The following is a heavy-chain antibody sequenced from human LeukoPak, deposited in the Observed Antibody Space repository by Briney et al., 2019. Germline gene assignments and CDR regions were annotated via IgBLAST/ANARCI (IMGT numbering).Heavy chain of an antibody. V-gene: IGHV1-18*01. Sequence: ASVKVSCKASGYTFTSYGISWVRQAPGQGLEWMGWISAYNGNTNYAQKLQGRVTMTTDTSTSTAYMELRSLRSDDTAVYYCARAPGIAVAGTRGDFQHWGQGTLVTVSS. CDR3: ARAPGIAVAGTRGDFQH. CDR2: ISAYNGNT. CDR1: GYTFTSYG. J-gene: IGHJ1*01. D-gene: IGHD6-19*01.